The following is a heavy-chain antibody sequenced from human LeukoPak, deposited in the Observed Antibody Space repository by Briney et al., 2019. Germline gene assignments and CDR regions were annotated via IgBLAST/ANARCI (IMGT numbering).Heavy chain of an antibody. CDR2: ISGSGGDT. Sequence: GGSLRLSCAGSGFTFSSFAMIWVRQAPGKGLEWVSGISGSGGDTYYADSVKGRFTVSRDNSKSTLYLQMISLRAEDTAVYYCAKARYDSTGYYYTYYYYGMDVWGQGTTVTVSS. J-gene: IGHJ6*02. V-gene: IGHV3-23*01. D-gene: IGHD3-22*01. CDR1: GFTFSSFA. CDR3: AKARYDSTGYYYTYYYYGMDV.